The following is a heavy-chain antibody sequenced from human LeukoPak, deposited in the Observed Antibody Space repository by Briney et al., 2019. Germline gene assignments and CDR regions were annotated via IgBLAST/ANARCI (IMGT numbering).Heavy chain of an antibody. J-gene: IGHJ6*02. V-gene: IGHV1-2*02. CDR2: INPNSGGT. CDR3: ARPPPISSGGSGNPARRYGMDV. D-gene: IGHD3-10*01. Sequence: GASVKVSCKPSGYTFTRYYMHWVRQAPGQGLEGMGWINPNSGGTNYAQKFQGRVTMTRDTSISTAYMEMSRLRSADPAVYYCARPPPISSGGSGNPARRYGMDVWGQGTTVTVSS. CDR1: GYTFTRYY.